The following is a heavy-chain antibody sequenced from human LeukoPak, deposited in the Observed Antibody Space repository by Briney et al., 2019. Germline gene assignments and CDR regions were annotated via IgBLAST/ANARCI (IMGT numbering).Heavy chain of an antibody. J-gene: IGHJ4*02. CDR1: GASISSSSYY. D-gene: IGHD6-19*01. V-gene: IGHV4-39*01. Sequence: SETLSLTCTVSGASISSSSYYWGWIRQPPGKGLEWIGSIYYSGSTYYNPSLKSRVTISVDTSKNQFSLKLSSVTAADTAVYYCARHAGMGYSSGWYFFDYWGQGTLVTVSS. CDR3: ARHAGMGYSSGWYFFDY. CDR2: IYYSGST.